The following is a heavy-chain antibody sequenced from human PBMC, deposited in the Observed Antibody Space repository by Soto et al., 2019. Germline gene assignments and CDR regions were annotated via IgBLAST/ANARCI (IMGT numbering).Heavy chain of an antibody. V-gene: IGHV3-33*01. CDR2: IWYDGTTK. J-gene: IGHJ5*02. CDR3: ARDVDRTIHLNCFDT. Sequence: GGSLRLSCEVSGFSLSGYGMHWVRQAPGKGLEWVAVIWYDGTTKNYADSVKGRFTISRDSSKNTVYLQMDSLKVEDTAVYYCARDVDRTIHLNCFDTWGQGP. D-gene: IGHD5-12*01. CDR1: GFSLSGYG.